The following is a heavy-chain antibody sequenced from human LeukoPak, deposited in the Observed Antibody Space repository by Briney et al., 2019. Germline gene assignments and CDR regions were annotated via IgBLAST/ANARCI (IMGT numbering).Heavy chain of an antibody. V-gene: IGHV3-23*01. CDR2: ISGSGGST. CDR1: GFTFSSYA. D-gene: IGHD2-15*01. Sequence: GGSLRLSCAASGFTFSSYAMSWVRQAPGKGLEWVSAISGSGGSTYYADSVKGRFTISRDNSKNTLYLQMNSLRAEDTAVYYCAKDHPAVVVVAAIFDYWGQGTLVTVSS. J-gene: IGHJ4*02. CDR3: AKDHPAVVVVAAIFDY.